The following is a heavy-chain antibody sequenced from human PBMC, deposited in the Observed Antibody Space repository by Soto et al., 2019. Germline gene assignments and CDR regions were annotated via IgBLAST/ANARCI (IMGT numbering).Heavy chain of an antibody. D-gene: IGHD1-26*01. V-gene: IGHV3-21*01. CDR2: ISSSSSYI. Sequence: LSSSSCGFRFYISSITWVRQAPGKGLEWVSSISSSSSYIYYADSVKGRFTISRDNAKNSLYLQMNSLRDEDTAVYYWAREATLQHWGEGLLVTVSS. J-gene: IGHJ1*01. CDR3: AREATLQH. CDR1: GFRFYISS.